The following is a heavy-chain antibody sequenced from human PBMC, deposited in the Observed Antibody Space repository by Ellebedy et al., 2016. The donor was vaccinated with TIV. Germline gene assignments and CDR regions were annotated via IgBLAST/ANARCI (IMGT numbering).Heavy chain of an antibody. D-gene: IGHD3-3*01. CDR2: IYYSGST. CDR1: GGSISSYY. V-gene: IGHV4-59*08. CDR3: ARAGAGIAIFGVVRYGMDV. Sequence: SETLSLTCTVSGGSISSYYWSWIRQPPGKGLEWIGYIYYSGSTNYNPSLKSRVTISVDTSKNQFSLKLSSVTAADTAVYYCARAGAGIAIFGVVRYGMDVWGQGTTVTVSS. J-gene: IGHJ6*02.